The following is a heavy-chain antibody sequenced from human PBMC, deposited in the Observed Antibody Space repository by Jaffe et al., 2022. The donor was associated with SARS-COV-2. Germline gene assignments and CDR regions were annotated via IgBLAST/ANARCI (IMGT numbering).Heavy chain of an antibody. CDR1: GGSISSYY. J-gene: IGHJ6*02. V-gene: IGHV4-59*01. CDR3: ARDGEVDTAMETPYYYGMDV. Sequence: QVQLQESGPGLVKPSETLSLTCTVSGGSISSYYWSWIRQPPGKGLEWIGYIYYSGSTNYNPSLKSRVTISVDTSKNQFSLKLSSVTAADTAVYYCARDGEVDTAMETPYYYGMDVWGQGTTVTVSS. CDR2: IYYSGST. D-gene: IGHD5-18*01.